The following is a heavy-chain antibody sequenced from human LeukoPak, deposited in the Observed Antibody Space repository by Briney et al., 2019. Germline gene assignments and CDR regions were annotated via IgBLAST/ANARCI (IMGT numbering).Heavy chain of an antibody. CDR3: ARPAGWELPTGAFDY. J-gene: IGHJ4*02. CDR1: GFTFRSYS. Sequence: GGSLRLSCAASGFTFRSYSTNWVRQAPGKGLEWVSSISCSSSYIYYADSVKGRFTISRDNAKNSLYLQMNSLRAEDTAVYYCARPAGWELPTGAFDYWGQGTLVTVSS. D-gene: IGHD1-26*01. CDR2: ISCSSSYI. V-gene: IGHV3-21*01.